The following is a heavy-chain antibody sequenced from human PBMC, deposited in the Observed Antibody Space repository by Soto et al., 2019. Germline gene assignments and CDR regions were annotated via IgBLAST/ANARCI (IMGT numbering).Heavy chain of an antibody. CDR2: IYPGDSDT. J-gene: IGHJ4*02. Sequence: GESLKISGNGSGYIFTSYWIGWVRQMPGKGLEWMGIIYPGDSDTRYSPSFQGQVTISADKSILPAYLQWSSLQASNTAMYYCARTKYYDSSGYDYGYWGQRALVP. D-gene: IGHD3-22*01. CDR1: GYIFTSYW. CDR3: ARTKYYDSSGYDYGY. V-gene: IGHV5-51*01.